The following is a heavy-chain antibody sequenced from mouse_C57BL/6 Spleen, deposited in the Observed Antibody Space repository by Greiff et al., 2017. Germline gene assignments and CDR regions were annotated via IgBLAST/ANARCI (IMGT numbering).Heavy chain of an antibody. V-gene: IGHV1-26*01. J-gene: IGHJ2*01. Sequence: VQLQQSGPELVKPGASVKISCKASGYTFTDYYMNWVKQSHGKSLEWIGDINPNNGGTSYNQKFKGKATLTVDKSSSTAYMELRSLTSEDSAVYYCARGGLVANYFDYWGQGTTLTVSS. CDR2: INPNNGGT. CDR1: GYTFTDYY. D-gene: IGHD1-1*01. CDR3: ARGGLVANYFDY.